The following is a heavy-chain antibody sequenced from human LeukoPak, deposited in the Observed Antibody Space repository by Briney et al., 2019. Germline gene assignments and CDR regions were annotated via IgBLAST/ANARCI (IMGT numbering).Heavy chain of an antibody. CDR1: GGSISSTSYY. Sequence: SETLSLTCTVSGGSISSTSYYWGWIRQPPGRGLEWNASVYYSGTTYYNPSLKSRVTISVDTSKNQFSLKLSSVSAADTAVYYCARQISSGTQPCDWFDPWGQGTLVAVSS. D-gene: IGHD6-19*01. J-gene: IGHJ5*02. V-gene: IGHV4-39*01. CDR3: ARQISSGTQPCDWFDP. CDR2: VYYSGTT.